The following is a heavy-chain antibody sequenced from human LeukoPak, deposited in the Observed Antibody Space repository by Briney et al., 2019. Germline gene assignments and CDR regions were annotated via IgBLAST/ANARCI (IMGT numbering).Heavy chain of an antibody. D-gene: IGHD4-17*01. Sequence: GGSLRLSCAASGFTFSSYAMSWVRQAPGKGLEWVSGISSNGASTYYVDSVKGRFTISRDNSKNTFYLQMSSLRVEDTAIYYCATRILPTVGFDTWGQGTLVTVSS. CDR1: GFTFSSYA. V-gene: IGHV3-23*01. CDR2: ISSNGAST. CDR3: ATRILPTVGFDT. J-gene: IGHJ4*02.